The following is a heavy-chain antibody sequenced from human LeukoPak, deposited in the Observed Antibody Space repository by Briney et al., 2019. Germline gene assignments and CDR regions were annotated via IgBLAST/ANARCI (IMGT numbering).Heavy chain of an antibody. D-gene: IGHD3-10*01. V-gene: IGHV3-74*01. J-gene: IGHJ5*02. Sequence: GGSLRLSCAASGFTFSSYWMHWVRQAPGKGLVWVSRINSDGSSTSYADSVKGRYTISRDNAKNTLYLQMNSQRAEDTAVYYCARDQHMVRGLGGWFDPWGQGTLVTVSS. CDR2: INSDGSST. CDR3: ARDQHMVRGLGGWFDP. CDR1: GFTFSSYW.